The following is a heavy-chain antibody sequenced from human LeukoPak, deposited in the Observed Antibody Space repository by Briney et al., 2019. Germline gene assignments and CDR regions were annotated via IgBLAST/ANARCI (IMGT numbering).Heavy chain of an antibody. Sequence: PGGSLRLSCAASGFAFNTYGFSWVRQTPGKGLDWVAVISFDGGNAFYADSVKGRFTISRDDSKNTLYLQMNSLRAEDTAVYYCAKRKAYSIMVLTDWGQGTLVTVSS. J-gene: IGHJ4*02. V-gene: IGHV3-30*18. CDR2: ISFDGGNA. CDR3: AKRKAYSIMVLTD. D-gene: IGHD6-13*01. CDR1: GFAFNTYG.